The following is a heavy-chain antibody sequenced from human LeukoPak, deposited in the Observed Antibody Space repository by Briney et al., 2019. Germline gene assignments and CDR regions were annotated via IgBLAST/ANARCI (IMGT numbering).Heavy chain of an antibody. CDR3: ARGVPYGPSYEFFDY. CDR1: GRSITNYC. J-gene: IGHJ4*02. V-gene: IGHV4-59*01. CDR2: IYYSGST. Sequence: PSETLSLTCTVSGRSITNYCWSWIRQPPGKGLECIGYIYYSGSTNYNPSLKSRVTISLHTSKNQFSLKLNSVTAADTAVYYCARGVPYGPSYEFFDYWGQGTLVTVSS. D-gene: IGHD3-10*01.